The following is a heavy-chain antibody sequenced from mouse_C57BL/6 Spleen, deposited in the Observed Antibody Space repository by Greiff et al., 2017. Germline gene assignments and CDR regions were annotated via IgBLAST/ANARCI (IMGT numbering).Heavy chain of an antibody. CDR2: IDPNSGGT. J-gene: IGHJ2*01. D-gene: IGHD2-3*01. Sequence: QVQLQQSGAELVKPGALVKLSCKASGYTFTSYWMHWVKQRPGRGLEWIGRIDPNSGGTKYNEKFKSKATLTVDKPSSTAYMQLSSLTSEDSAVYYCETQGVYDGYYDVDYWGQGTTLTVSS. CDR3: ETQGVYDGYYDVDY. CDR1: GYTFTSYW. V-gene: IGHV1-72*01.